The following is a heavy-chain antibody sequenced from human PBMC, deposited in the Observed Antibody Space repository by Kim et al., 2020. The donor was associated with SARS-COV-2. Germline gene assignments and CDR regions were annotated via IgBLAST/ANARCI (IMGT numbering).Heavy chain of an antibody. J-gene: IGHJ4*02. CDR3: ASGYSSGPDY. D-gene: IGHD6-19*01. CDR2: ST. V-gene: IGHV3-74*01. Sequence: STGYADSVKGRFTISRDNAKNTLYLQMNSLRAEDTAVYYCASGYSSGPDYWGQGTLVTVSS.